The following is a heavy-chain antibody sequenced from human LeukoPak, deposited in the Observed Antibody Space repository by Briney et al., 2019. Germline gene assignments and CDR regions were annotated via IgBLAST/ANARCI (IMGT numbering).Heavy chain of an antibody. D-gene: IGHD6-6*01. J-gene: IGHJ4*02. CDR2: IVVGSDNT. CDR3: AAPYRSTWFYY. Sequence: GASVKVSCKASGFTFTTRSAVQWVRQARGQRLEWIGWIVVGSDNTYYAQKFQGRVTITRDMSTSTAYMEPSSLRSEHAAVYDCAAPYRSTWFYYWGQGDQGTVSS. CDR1: GFTFTTRSA. V-gene: IGHV1-58*01.